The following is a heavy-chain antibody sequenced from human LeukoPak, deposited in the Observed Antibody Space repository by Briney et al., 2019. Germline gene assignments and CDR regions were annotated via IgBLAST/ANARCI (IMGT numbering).Heavy chain of an antibody. CDR3: ARGYCSGGSCYSVENWFDP. D-gene: IGHD2-15*01. V-gene: IGHV4-34*01. CDR1: GGSFSGYY. J-gene: IGHJ5*02. CDR2: INHSGST. Sequence: SETLSLTCAVYGGSFSGYYWSWIRQPPGKGLEWIGEINHSGSTNYNPSLKSRVTISVDTSKNQFSLKLSSVTAADTAVYYCARGYCSGGSCYSVENWFDPWGQGTLVTVSS.